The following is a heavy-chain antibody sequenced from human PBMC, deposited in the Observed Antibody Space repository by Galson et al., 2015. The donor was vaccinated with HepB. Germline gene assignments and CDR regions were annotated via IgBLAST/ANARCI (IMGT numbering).Heavy chain of an antibody. Sequence: SVKVSCKASGYTFTSYGISWVRQAPGQGLEWMGWISAYNGNTNYAQKLQGRVTMTTDTSTSTAYMELRSLRSDDTAVYYCARGADSGYDFSPGIAVAGTFWFDPWGQGTLVTVSS. D-gene: IGHD6-19*01. CDR2: ISAYNGNT. CDR1: GYTFTSYG. V-gene: IGHV1-18*01. CDR3: ARGADSGYDFSPGIAVAGTFWFDP. J-gene: IGHJ5*02.